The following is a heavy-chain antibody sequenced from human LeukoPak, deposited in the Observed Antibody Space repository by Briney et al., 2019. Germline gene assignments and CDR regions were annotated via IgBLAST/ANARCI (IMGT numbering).Heavy chain of an antibody. CDR3: ARELLWFGDPLDY. CDR2: TYYRSKWYY. D-gene: IGHD3-10*01. Sequence: SQTLSLTCAISGDSVSSNSAAWTWIRQSPSRGLEWLGRTYYRSKWYYDYAVSVKSRIIINPDTSKNEFSLQLNSVTPEDTAVYYCARELLWFGDPLDYWGQGTLVTVSS. J-gene: IGHJ4*02. V-gene: IGHV6-1*01. CDR1: GDSVSSNSAA.